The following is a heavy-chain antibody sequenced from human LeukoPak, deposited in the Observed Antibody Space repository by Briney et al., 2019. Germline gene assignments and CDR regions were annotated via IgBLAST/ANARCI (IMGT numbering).Heavy chain of an antibody. V-gene: IGHV3-23*01. Sequence: GGSLRLSCAASGFTFSSYAMSWVRQAPGKGLEWVSAISGSGGSTYYADSVKGRFIISRDNSKNTLYLQMNSLRAEDTAVYYCAKAEDCSSTSCYFYGMDVWGQGTTVTVSS. CDR1: GFTFSSYA. CDR2: ISGSGGST. J-gene: IGHJ6*02. D-gene: IGHD2-2*01. CDR3: AKAEDCSSTSCYFYGMDV.